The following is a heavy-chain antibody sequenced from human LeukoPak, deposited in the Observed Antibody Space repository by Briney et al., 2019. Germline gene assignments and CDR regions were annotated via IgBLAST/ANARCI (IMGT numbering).Heavy chain of an antibody. Sequence: SQTLSLTCTVPRGPISSGNYDWSWIRQPAGKGLEWIERLHTRGSTNYNTSLKSRVIISVDTSKNQFSLKLNSVTAADTAVYYCARVDGSCSGGSCPSGNWFDPWGQGTLVTVSS. D-gene: IGHD2-15*01. CDR3: ARVDGSCSGGSCPSGNWFDP. CDR1: RGPISSGNYD. J-gene: IGHJ5*02. CDR2: LHTRGST. V-gene: IGHV4-61*02.